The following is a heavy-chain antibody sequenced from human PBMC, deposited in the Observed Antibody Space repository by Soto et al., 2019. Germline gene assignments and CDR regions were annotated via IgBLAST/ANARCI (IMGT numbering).Heavy chain of an antibody. D-gene: IGHD3-3*01. V-gene: IGHV1-3*01. CDR3: ATQHNIWSAYCFDN. CDR1: GYTLTGYS. CDR2: INGASANT. J-gene: IGHJ4*02. Sequence: QVQLVQSGAEVKKPGASVKVSCKTSGYTLTGYSIQWVRQAPGQGLEWMGWINGASANTKTSQRFLGRVTFTRDTSASTAYMDLSSLRSDDTAVYYWATQHNIWSAYCFDNWGQGTQVTVSS.